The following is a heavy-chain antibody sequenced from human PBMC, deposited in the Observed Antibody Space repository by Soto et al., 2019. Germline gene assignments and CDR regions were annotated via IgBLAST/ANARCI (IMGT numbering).Heavy chain of an antibody. V-gene: IGHV4-39*01. J-gene: IGHJ4*02. Sequence: SETPSLTCTVSGGSITRSDYYWGWIRQSPGKGLEWLGNTYYSGDTYYNPSLKSRLTISVDTSKNQFSLKLSSVTAADTALYYCARAQSGFFGSGSYYKGLFDFSGQGILVTVSS. CDR2: TYYSGDT. CDR1: GGSITRSDYY. D-gene: IGHD3-10*01. CDR3: ARAQSGFFGSGSYYKGLFDF.